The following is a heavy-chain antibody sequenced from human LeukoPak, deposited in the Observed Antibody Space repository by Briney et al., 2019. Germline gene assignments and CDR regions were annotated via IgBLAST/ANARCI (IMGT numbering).Heavy chain of an antibody. Sequence: SETLSLTCTVSGGSISSSSYYWGWIRQPPGKGLEWIGSIYYSGSTYYNPSLKSRVTISVGTSKNQFSLKLSSVTAADTAVYYCARHRSSTSLYNWFDPWGQGTLVTVSS. D-gene: IGHD2-2*01. J-gene: IGHJ5*02. CDR3: ARHRSSTSLYNWFDP. CDR2: IYYSGST. V-gene: IGHV4-39*01. CDR1: GGSISSSSYY.